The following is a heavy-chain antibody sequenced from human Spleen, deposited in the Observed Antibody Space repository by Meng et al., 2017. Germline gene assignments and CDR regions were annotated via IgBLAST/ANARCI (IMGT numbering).Heavy chain of an antibody. Sequence: VLVQQWGGVLLKPSETLSLAVVVSGGSFSDYYWSWIRQPPGKGLEWIGEINHSGSTNYNPSLESRATISVDTSQNNLSLKLSSVTAADSAVYYCARGPTTMAHDFDYWGQGTLVTVSS. CDR1: GGSFSDYY. J-gene: IGHJ4*02. CDR3: ARGPTTMAHDFDY. V-gene: IGHV4-34*01. D-gene: IGHD4-11*01. CDR2: INHSGST.